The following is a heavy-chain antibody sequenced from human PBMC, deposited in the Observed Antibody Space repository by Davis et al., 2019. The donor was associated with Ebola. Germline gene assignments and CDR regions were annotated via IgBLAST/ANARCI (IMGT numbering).Heavy chain of an antibody. V-gene: IGHV4-59*01. CDR1: GGSMTMYY. Sequence: SDTLSLPCTVPGGSMTMYYWGWIRQSPGKGLEWIGHIYDSGYTAHNPSLESRVTMSIDKSKNQFSLSVRSVTAADTAVYYCAREGYCLSTGCYGYGLDVWGQGTTVTVSS. J-gene: IGHJ6*02. D-gene: IGHD2-2*01. CDR3: AREGYCLSTGCYGYGLDV. CDR2: IYDSGYT.